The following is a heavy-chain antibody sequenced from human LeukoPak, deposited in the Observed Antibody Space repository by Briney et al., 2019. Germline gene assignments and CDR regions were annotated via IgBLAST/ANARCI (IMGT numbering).Heavy chain of an antibody. D-gene: IGHD4-17*01. CDR3: AKDVYGDYGGLDY. CDR2: IRGSDGST. V-gene: IGHV3-23*01. J-gene: IGHJ4*02. CDR1: GFPFSTYA. Sequence: GGSLRLSCAASGFPFSTYAMSWVRQAPGKGLEWVSSIRGSDGSTYYADSVKGRFAISRDNSKNTLYQQMNILRSEDPAVYYCAKDVYGDYGGLDYWGQGTLVTVSS.